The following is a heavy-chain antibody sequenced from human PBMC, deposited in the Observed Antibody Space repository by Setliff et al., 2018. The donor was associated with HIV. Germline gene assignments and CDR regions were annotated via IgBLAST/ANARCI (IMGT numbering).Heavy chain of an antibody. V-gene: IGHV3-30-3*01. Sequence: GGSLRLSCAASRFTFSDYTMHWVRQAPGKGLEWVASISYDGTDKYYTDSMKGRFTMSRDTAKDSVFLQMTDLRAEDTAVYYCARDRGGAYLYFDYWGQGVLVTVSS. CDR3: ARDRGGAYLYFDY. J-gene: IGHJ4*02. CDR2: ISYDGTDK. D-gene: IGHD1-26*01. CDR1: RFTFSDYT.